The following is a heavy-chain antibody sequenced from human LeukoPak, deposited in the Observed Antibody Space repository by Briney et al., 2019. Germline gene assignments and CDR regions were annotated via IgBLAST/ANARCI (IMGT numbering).Heavy chain of an antibody. CDR3: AVGGIAVAAPPN. Sequence: SVKVSCKGSVGTFSSYAISWVRQAPGQGLEWMGGIIPIFGTANYAQKFQGRVTITADKSTSTAYMELSSLRSEDTAVYYCAVGGIAVAAPPNWGQGTLVTVSS. V-gene: IGHV1-69*06. D-gene: IGHD6-19*01. CDR1: VGTFSSYA. CDR2: IIPIFGTA. J-gene: IGHJ4*02.